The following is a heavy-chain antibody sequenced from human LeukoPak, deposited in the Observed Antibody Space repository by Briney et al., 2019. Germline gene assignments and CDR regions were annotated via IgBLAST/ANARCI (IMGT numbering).Heavy chain of an antibody. CDR1: GGSISSSSYY. V-gene: IGHV4-39*01. Sequence: SETLSLTCTVSGGSISSSSYYWGWIRQPPGTGLEWIGSIYYSGSTYYNPSLKSRVTISVDTSKNQFSLKLSSVTAADTAVYYCARLGSGSYYWYYFDYWGQGTLVTVSS. CDR2: IYYSGST. D-gene: IGHD3-10*01. J-gene: IGHJ4*02. CDR3: ARLGSGSYYWYYFDY.